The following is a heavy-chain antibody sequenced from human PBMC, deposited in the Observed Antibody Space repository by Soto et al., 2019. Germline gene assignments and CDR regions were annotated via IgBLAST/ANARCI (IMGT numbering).Heavy chain of an antibody. CDR2: ISGSGGST. D-gene: IGHD3-22*01. V-gene: IGHV3-23*01. Sequence: GGSLRLSCAASGFTFSSYAMSWVRQAPGKGLEWVSAISGSGGSTYYADSVKGRFTISRDNSKNTLYLQMNSLRAEDTAVYYCAKKDRASDYYDSSGYYWGQGTLVTVSS. CDR1: GFTFSSYA. J-gene: IGHJ4*02. CDR3: AKKDRASDYYDSSGYY.